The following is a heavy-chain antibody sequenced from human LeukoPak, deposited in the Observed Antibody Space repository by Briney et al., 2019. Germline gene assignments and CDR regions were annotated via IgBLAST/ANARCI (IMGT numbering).Heavy chain of an antibody. Sequence: PGGSLRLSCAASGFIVSSRYMSWVRQAPGKGLEWVSAIYSGVGTNYADSVKGRFTISRDISRNTLYLQMNSLRAEDTAVYYCVRAENGMDVWGRGTAVTVS. CDR1: GFIVSSRY. V-gene: IGHV3-53*01. J-gene: IGHJ6*02. CDR2: IYSGVGT. CDR3: VRAENGMDV.